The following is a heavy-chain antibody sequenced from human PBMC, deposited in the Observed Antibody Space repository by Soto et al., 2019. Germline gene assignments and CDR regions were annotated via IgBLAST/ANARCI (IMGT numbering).Heavy chain of an antibody. CDR3: ARGRTLRYFAWSTSEDAFDI. Sequence: QVQLVQSGAEVKKPGSSVKVSCKASGGTFSSYAISWVRQAPGQGLEWMGGIIPIFGTANYAQKFQGRVTITADESTSTAYMELSSLRSEDTAVYYCARGRTLRYFAWSTSEDAFDIWGQGTMVTVSS. V-gene: IGHV1-69*01. D-gene: IGHD3-9*01. CDR1: GGTFSSYA. CDR2: IIPIFGTA. J-gene: IGHJ3*02.